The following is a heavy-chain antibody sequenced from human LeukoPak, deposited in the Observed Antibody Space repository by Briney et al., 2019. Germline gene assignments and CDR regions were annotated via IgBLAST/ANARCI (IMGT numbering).Heavy chain of an antibody. CDR1: GGSISSTRYT. CDR3: AKSGYNYGSTLFDY. J-gene: IGHJ4*02. D-gene: IGHD5-18*01. CDR2: IYYTGST. Sequence: SETLSLTCTVSGGSISSTRYTWGWIRQPLGKGLGWIGTIYYTGSTYYNPSLKSRVTISVDTSKNQFSLKLSSVTAADTAVYYCAKSGYNYGSTLFDYWGQGTLVTVSS. V-gene: IGHV4-39*01.